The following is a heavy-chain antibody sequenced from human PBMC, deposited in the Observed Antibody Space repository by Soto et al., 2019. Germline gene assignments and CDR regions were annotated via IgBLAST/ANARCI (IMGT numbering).Heavy chain of an antibody. CDR2: ISYDGSNK. J-gene: IGHJ4*02. D-gene: IGHD2-21*02. V-gene: IGHV3-30-3*01. Sequence: GGSLRLSCAASGFTFSSYAMHWVRQAPGKGLEWVAVISYDGSNKYYADSVKGRFTISRDNSKNTLYLQMNSLRAEDTAVYYCARDRITVTAVWDYWGQGTLVTVSS. CDR1: GFTFSSYA. CDR3: ARDRITVTAVWDY.